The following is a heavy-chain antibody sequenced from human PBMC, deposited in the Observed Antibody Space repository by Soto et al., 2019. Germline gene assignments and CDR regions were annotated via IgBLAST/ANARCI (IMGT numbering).Heavy chain of an antibody. V-gene: IGHV4-34*01. D-gene: IGHD3-22*01. CDR1: GGSFSVYY. J-gene: IGHJ6*01. Sequence: SESLSLSCAFYGGSFSVYYWSWIRQPPGKGLEWIGEINHSGSTNYNPSLKSRVTISVDTSKNQFSLKLSSVTAADTAVYYCARGVVAAYYYYGMDVWGQGLTVTGSS. CDR3: ARGVVAAYYYYGMDV. CDR2: INHSGST.